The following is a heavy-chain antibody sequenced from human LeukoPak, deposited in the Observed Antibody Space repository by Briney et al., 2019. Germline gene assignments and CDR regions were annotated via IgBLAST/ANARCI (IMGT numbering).Heavy chain of an antibody. V-gene: IGHV4-39*01. CDR2: IYYSGST. Sequence: SETLSLTCTVSGGSISSSSYYWGWIRQPPGKGLEWIGSIYYSGSTYYNPSLKSRVIISVDTSKNQFSLKLSSVTAADTAVYYCATASPYYDILTGYSNYFDYWGQGTLVTVSS. D-gene: IGHD3-9*01. CDR1: GGSISSSSYY. J-gene: IGHJ4*02. CDR3: ATASPYYDILTGYSNYFDY.